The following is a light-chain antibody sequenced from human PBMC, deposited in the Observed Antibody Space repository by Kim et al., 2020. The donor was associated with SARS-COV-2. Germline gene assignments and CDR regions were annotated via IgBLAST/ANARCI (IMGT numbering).Light chain of an antibody. V-gene: IGLV2-14*03. J-gene: IGLJ3*02. CDR3: ISFTTVTTWV. CDR1: SSDIGSYNY. CDR2: AVT. Sequence: QSALTQSASVSGSPGQSITISCTGTSSDIGSYNYVSWYQQHPGKAPQLMIYAVTERPSGVSSRFSGSKSGNTASLTISGLQAEDEADYYCISFTTVTTWVFGGGTQLTVL.